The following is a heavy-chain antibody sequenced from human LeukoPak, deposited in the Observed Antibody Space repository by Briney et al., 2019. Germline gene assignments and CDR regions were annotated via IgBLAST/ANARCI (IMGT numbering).Heavy chain of an antibody. J-gene: IGHJ3*02. D-gene: IGHD6-13*01. V-gene: IGHV4-61*01. CDR1: GGSVSSGSYY. CDR2: IYYSGST. Sequence: SETLSLTCTVSGGSVSSGSYYWSWIRQPPGKGLEWIGYIYYSGSTNYNPSLKSRVTISVDTSKNQFSLKLSSVTAADTAVYYCARDAAGPNAFDIWGQGTMVTVSS. CDR3: ARDAAGPNAFDI.